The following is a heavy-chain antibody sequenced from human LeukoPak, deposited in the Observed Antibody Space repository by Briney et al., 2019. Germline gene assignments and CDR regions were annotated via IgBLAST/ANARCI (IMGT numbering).Heavy chain of an antibody. D-gene: IGHD3-3*01. CDR3: ASRSSIWSGYQDTLYYFDS. CDR2: NYYSGST. Sequence: SETLSLTCTVSGGSLSSYSWSWIRQPPGKGLEWIGYNYYSGSTNYNPSLKSRVTISVDTSKNQFSLKLSSVTAADTAVYYCASRSSIWSGYQDTLYYFDSWGQGTLVTVSS. V-gene: IGHV4-59*01. CDR1: GGSLSSYS. J-gene: IGHJ4*02.